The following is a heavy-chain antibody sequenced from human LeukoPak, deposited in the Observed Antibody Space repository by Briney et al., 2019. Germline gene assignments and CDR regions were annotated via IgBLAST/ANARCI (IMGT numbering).Heavy chain of an antibody. Sequence: SETLSLTCTVSGASVNTYYWHWIRQPAGEGLEWIGRITPTGDNTYNPSFTSRVTISVDKSKNQFSLKLNSVTAADTAVYYCASVRGGVDYWGQGILVTVSS. J-gene: IGHJ4*02. CDR1: GASVNTYY. V-gene: IGHV4-4*07. D-gene: IGHD3-10*02. CDR2: ITPTGDN. CDR3: ASVRGGVDY.